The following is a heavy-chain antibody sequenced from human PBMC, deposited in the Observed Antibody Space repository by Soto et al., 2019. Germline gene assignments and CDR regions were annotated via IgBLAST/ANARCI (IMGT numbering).Heavy chain of an antibody. CDR3: AREVVATYYFDY. Sequence: SVKVSCKASGGTFSSYAISWVRQAPGQGLEWMGGIIPILGIANYAQKFQGRVTITADKSTSTAYMELSSLRSEDTAVYYCAREVVATYYFDYWGQGTLVTVSS. CDR2: IIPILGIA. CDR1: GGTFSSYA. D-gene: IGHD5-12*01. J-gene: IGHJ4*02. V-gene: IGHV1-69*10.